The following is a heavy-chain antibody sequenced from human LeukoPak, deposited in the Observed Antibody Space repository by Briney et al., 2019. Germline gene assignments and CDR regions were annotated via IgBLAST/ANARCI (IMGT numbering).Heavy chain of an antibody. CDR1: GSSINKYW. CDR3: ARSEKVPDYYDRGVVGH. CDR2: IKQDGSEK. Sequence: GGSLRLSCAASGSSINKYWMRWVRQAPGKGLEWVANIKQDGSEKHYVDSVKGRFTISRDNAKNSLYLQMSSLRAEDTAVYFCARSEKVPDYYDRGVVGHWGQGTLVTVSS. D-gene: IGHD3-22*01. J-gene: IGHJ5*02. V-gene: IGHV3-7*04.